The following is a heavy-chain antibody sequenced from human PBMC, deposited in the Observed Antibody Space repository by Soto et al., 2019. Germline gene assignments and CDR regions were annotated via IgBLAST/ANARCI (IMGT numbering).Heavy chain of an antibody. V-gene: IGHV1-2*04. CDR2: INPNSGGT. CDR3: ARELVAPRGPRNYYYYGMDV. Sequence: ASVKVSCKASGYTFTGYYMHWVRQAPGQGLEWMGWINPNSGGTNYAQKFQGWVTMTRDTSISTAYMELSRLRSDDTAVYYCARELVAPRGPRNYYYYGMDVWGQGTTVTVSS. D-gene: IGHD2-8*02. CDR1: GYTFTGYY. J-gene: IGHJ6*02.